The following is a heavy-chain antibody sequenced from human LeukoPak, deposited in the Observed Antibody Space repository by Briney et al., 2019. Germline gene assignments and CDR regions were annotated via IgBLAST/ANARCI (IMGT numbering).Heavy chain of an antibody. CDR3: ARIRRAGRDLTGLDDY. D-gene: IGHD3-9*01. V-gene: IGHV4-34*01. CDR2: INHSGST. CDR1: GGSFSGYY. J-gene: IGHJ4*02. Sequence: SETLSLTCAVYGGSFSGYYWSWIRQPPGKGLEWIGEINHSGSTNYNPSLKSRVTISVDTSKNQFSLKLSSVTAADTAVYYCARIRRAGRDLTGLDDYWGQGTLVTVSS.